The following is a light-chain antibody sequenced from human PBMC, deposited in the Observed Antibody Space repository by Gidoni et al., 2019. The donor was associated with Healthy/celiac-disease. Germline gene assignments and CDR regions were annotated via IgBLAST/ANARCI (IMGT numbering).Light chain of an antibody. CDR3: QQSNSYLLT. CDR1: QGISSY. Sequence: DIQLPQSPSFLSASVGDRVTITCRASQGISSYLAWYQQKPGKAPKLLIYAASTLQSGVPSRFSGSGSGTEFTLTISSLQPEDFATYYCQQSNSYLLTFGHGTKVDIK. V-gene: IGKV1-9*01. CDR2: AAS. J-gene: IGKJ3*01.